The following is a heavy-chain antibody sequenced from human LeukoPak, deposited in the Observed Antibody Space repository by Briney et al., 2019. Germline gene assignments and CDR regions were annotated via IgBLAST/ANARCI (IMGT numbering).Heavy chain of an antibody. CDR1: GGSFSGYY. J-gene: IGHJ5*02. CDR2: INHSGST. Sequence: SETLSLTCAVYGGSFSGYYWSWIRQPPGKGLEWIGEINHSGSTNYNPSLKSRVTISVDTSKNQFSLKLSSVTAADTAVYYCARGRGAYSSSWPRGSWLDPCGEGTLVTVSS. V-gene: IGHV4-34*01. CDR3: ARGRGAYSSSWPRGSWLDP. D-gene: IGHD6-13*01.